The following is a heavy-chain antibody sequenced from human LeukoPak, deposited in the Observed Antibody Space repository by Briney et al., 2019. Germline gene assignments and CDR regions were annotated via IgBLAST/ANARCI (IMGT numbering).Heavy chain of an antibody. CDR2: IYWDDAK. CDR3: AHAWTPYYYDHEPNKQFDY. J-gene: IGHJ4*02. V-gene: IGHV2-5*02. CDR1: GFSLSTSGVG. D-gene: IGHD3-22*01. Sequence: SGPTLVNPTQTLTLTCTFSGFSLSTSGVGVGWIRQPPGKALEWLALIYWDDAKRYSPSLKSRLTITKDTSKNQVVLTMTNMDPVDTATYYCAHAWTPYYYDHEPNKQFDYWGQGTLVTVSS.